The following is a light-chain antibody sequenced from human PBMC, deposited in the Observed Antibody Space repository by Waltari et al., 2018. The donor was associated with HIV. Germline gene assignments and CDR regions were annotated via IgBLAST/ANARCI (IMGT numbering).Light chain of an antibody. CDR2: EVH. J-gene: IGLJ2*01. V-gene: IGLV2-14*01. CDR1: NFDVGAFKF. Sequence: QSALTQPASVSGSPGQSITISCTGINFDVGAFKFVSWYQHHPGKAPKLIIYEVHNRPSGVSDRFSGSKSGNSASLTISGLQTADEADYYCTSYTSGSVLFGGGTNLTVL. CDR3: TSYTSGSVL.